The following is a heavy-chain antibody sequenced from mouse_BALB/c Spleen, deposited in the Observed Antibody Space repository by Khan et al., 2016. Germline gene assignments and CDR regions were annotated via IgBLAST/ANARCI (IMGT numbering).Heavy chain of an antibody. CDR1: GYTFTDYA. CDR3: ARGNYYGPPDY. Sequence: QVQLKESGAELVRPGVSVKISCKGSGYTFTDYAMHWVKQRHAKSLEWIGVISTYYGDASYNQKFKGKATMTVDKSSSTAYMELARLTSEDSAIYYCARGNYYGPPDYWGQGTTLTVSS. CDR2: ISTYYGDA. V-gene: IGHV1S137*01. J-gene: IGHJ2*01. D-gene: IGHD1-1*01.